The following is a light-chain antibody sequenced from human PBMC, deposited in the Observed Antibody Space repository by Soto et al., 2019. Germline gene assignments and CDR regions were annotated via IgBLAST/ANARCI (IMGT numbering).Light chain of an antibody. CDR3: QQSGTSPPET. V-gene: IGKV3-20*01. CDR1: QSVSSNY. Sequence: EIVLTQSPGTLSLSPGERATLSFRSSQSVSSNYLAWYQQKPGQAPRLLIYGASSRATGIPDRFSGSGSGTDFTLTISRLEPEDFAVYYCQQSGTSPPETFGQGTKVDIK. CDR2: GAS. J-gene: IGKJ1*01.